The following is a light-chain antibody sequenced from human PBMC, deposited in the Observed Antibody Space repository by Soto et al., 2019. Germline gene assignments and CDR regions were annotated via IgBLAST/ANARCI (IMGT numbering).Light chain of an antibody. CDR3: QQYHKWPLT. CDR2: EAS. V-gene: IGKV3D-15*01. J-gene: IGKJ4*01. Sequence: EIVMTQSPVTLSVSPGERATLSCRASQSVNTKIAWYQQKPGQAPRLVIYEASSRATGIPARFGGSGSGTEVTLTISSLQSEDFAVYYCQQYHKWPLTFGGGTKVEI. CDR1: QSVNTK.